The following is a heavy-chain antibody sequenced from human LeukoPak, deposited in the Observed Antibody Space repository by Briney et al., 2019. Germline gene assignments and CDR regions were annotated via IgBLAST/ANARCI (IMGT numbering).Heavy chain of an antibody. D-gene: IGHD3-22*01. J-gene: IGHJ4*02. Sequence: PGGSLRLSCAASGFTFRTSALYWVRQAPGKGLEWVAAISYDERDVYYADSVKGRFTISRDNSKDILYLQMTGLRLEDTAIYYCASLKEWLILGGFDYWGQGALVTASS. V-gene: IGHV3-30*03. CDR3: ASLKEWLILGGFDY. CDR2: ISYDERDV. CDR1: GFTFRTSA.